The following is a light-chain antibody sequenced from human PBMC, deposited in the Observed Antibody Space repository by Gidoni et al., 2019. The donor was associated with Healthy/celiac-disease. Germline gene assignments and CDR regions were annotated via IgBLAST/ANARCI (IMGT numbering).Light chain of an antibody. CDR1: SSDVGGYNY. V-gene: IGLV2-11*01. J-gene: IGLJ1*01. Sequence: QSALTQPRSVSGSPGPSVTLSCTGTSSDVGGYNYVSCYQQHPGKAPKLMIYDVSKRPSGVPDRFSGSKSGNTASLTISGLQAEDEADYYCCSYAGSYNYVFGTGTKVTVL. CDR2: DVS. CDR3: CSYAGSYNYV.